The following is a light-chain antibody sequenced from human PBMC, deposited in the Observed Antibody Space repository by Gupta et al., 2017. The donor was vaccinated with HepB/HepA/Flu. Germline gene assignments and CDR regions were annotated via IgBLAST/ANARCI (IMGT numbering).Light chain of an antibody. J-gene: IGLJ3*02. CDR2: GNT. Sequence: HSVLTQPPSVSGAPGQRVTLSCTGSSSNIGAGYDVHWYQQLPGTAPKFLIYGNTNRPSGVPDRFSGSKSGTSASLAITGLQAEDEADYYCQSYDSSLSGWVFGGGTKLTVL. CDR3: QSYDSSLSGWV. V-gene: IGLV1-40*01. CDR1: SSNIGAGYD.